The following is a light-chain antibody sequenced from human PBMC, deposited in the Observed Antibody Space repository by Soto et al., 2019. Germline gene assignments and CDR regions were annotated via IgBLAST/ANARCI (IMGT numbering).Light chain of an antibody. J-gene: IGKJ3*01. V-gene: IGKV3D-20*02. CDR3: QQRSKWPFT. CDR2: GAS. CDR1: HIINSSY. Sequence: ELVMTQSPGTLSLSRVVRATLSCRASHIINSSYLAWYQQKPGQAPRLLIYGASNRATGIPARFSGSGSGTDFTLTISSLETEDFAVYYCQQRSKWPFTLGPGTKVDI.